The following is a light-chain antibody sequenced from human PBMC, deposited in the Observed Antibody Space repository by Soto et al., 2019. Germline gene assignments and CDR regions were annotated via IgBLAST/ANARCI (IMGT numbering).Light chain of an antibody. CDR2: AAS. CDR3: QQADSFPHT. V-gene: IGKV1-12*01. CDR1: QGISNW. J-gene: IGKJ2*01. Sequence: DIQITQSPSSVSASVGDRVTITCRASQGISNWLAWYQQKPGEAPKLVIYAASTLQSGVPSRFSGSGSGTEFTLTISSLQPEDFATYFCQQADSFPHTFGQGTKVDIK.